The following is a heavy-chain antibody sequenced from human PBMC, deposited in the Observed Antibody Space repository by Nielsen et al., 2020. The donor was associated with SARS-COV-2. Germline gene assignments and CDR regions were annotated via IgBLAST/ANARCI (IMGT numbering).Heavy chain of an antibody. Sequence: SETLSLTCAVYGGSFSGYYWGWIRQPPGKGLEWIGSIYYSGSTYYNPSLKSRVTISVDTSKNQFSLKLSSVTAADTAVYYCARGSMVRGVIIFSWFDPWGQGTLVTVSS. CDR3: ARGSMVRGVIIFSWFDP. D-gene: IGHD3-10*01. CDR2: IYYSGST. CDR1: GGSFSGYY. J-gene: IGHJ5*02. V-gene: IGHV4-34*01.